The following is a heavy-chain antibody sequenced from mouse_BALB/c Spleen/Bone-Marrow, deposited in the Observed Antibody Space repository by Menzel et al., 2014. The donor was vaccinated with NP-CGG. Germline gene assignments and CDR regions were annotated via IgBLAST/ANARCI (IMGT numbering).Heavy chain of an antibody. D-gene: IGHD2-1*01. CDR2: INPDSSTI. CDR3: ARQGYYGKGDY. V-gene: IGHV4-1*02. Sequence: EVKLQESGGGLVQPGGSLKLSCAASGFDFSRYWMSWVRQAPGKGLEWIGAINPDSSTINYTPSLKDKFIISRDNAKNTLYLQTIKVRSEDTALYYCARQGYYGKGDYWGQGTTLTVSS. CDR1: GFDFSRYW. J-gene: IGHJ2*01.